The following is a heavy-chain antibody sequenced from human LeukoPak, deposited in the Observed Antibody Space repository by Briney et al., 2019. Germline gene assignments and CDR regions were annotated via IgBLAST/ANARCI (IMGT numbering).Heavy chain of an antibody. CDR2: INPNSGGT. CDR1: GYTFTGYY. Sequence: ASVKVSCKASGYTFTGYYMHWVRQAPGQGLEWMGWINPNSGGTNYAQKFQGMVTMTRDTSISTAYMELSRLRSDDTAVYYCARAAEGVIVIGYYYMDVWGKGTTVTVSS. D-gene: IGHD3-16*02. CDR3: ARAAEGVIVIGYYYMDV. J-gene: IGHJ6*03. V-gene: IGHV1-2*02.